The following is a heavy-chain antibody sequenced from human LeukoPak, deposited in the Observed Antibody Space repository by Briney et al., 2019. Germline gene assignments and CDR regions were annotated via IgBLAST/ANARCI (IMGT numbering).Heavy chain of an antibody. CDR3: AKADRIVVVVASDY. CDR2: ISGSGGST. D-gene: IGHD2-15*01. V-gene: IGHV3-23*01. CDR1: GFTFSSYA. J-gene: IGHJ4*02. Sequence: GGSLGLSCAASGFTFSSYAMSWVRQAPGKGLEWVSAISGSGGSTYYADPVKGRFTISRDNSKNTLYLQMNSLRAEDTAVYYCAKADRIVVVVASDYWGQGTLVTVSS.